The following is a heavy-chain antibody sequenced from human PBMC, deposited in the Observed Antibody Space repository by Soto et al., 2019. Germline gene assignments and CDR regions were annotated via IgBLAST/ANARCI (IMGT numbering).Heavy chain of an antibody. CDR2: ISSTTNYI. CDR3: ARESEDLPSNFDY. CDR1: GFTFTRYS. J-gene: IGHJ4*02. V-gene: IGHV3-21*06. Sequence: GGSMRLSCAASGFTFTRYSMNWVRQAPGKGLQGVSSISSTTNYIYYGDSMKGRFTISRANAKNSLYLEMISLRAEDPAVSYCARESEDLPSNFDYWGQGTLVTVSS.